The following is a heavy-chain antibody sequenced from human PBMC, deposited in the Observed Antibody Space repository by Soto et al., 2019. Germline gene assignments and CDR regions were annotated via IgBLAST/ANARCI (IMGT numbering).Heavy chain of an antibody. CDR1: GFTVSNNY. CDR3: ARVNYDFVWGSYPRLDY. Sequence: EVQLVESGGDLIQPGGSLRLSCAASGFTVSNNYMSSVRQAPGKGLEWVAVIYSGGSTYYADSVKGRFSVSRDNSKNTLYLQMNSLRAEDTAVYYCARVNYDFVWGSYPRLDYWGQGTLVTVSS. V-gene: IGHV3-53*01. CDR2: IYSGGST. D-gene: IGHD3-16*02. J-gene: IGHJ4*02.